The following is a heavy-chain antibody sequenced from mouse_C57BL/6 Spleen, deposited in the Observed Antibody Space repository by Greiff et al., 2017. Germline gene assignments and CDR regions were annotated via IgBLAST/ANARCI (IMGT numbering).Heavy chain of an antibody. CDR3: ARRDDYDGDYFDY. J-gene: IGHJ2*01. CDR1: GFTFSSYG. D-gene: IGHD2-4*01. V-gene: IGHV5-6*01. Sequence: EVQVVESGGDLVKPGGSLKLSCAASGFTFSSYGMSWVRQTPDKRLEWVATISSVGSYTYYPDSVKGRFTISRDNAKNTRYLQMSSLKSEDTAMYYCARRDDYDGDYFDYWGQGTTLTVSS. CDR2: ISSVGSYT.